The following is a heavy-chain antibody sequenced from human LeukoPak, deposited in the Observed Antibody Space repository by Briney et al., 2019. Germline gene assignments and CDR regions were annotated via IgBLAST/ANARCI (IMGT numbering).Heavy chain of an antibody. Sequence: ASVKVSCKASGYTFTSYALNWVRQAPGQGLEWMGWISAYNGNTNYAQKLQGRVTMTTDTSTSTAYMELRSLRSDDTAVYYCARDDILTEFDYWGQGTLVTVSS. D-gene: IGHD3-9*01. CDR2: ISAYNGNT. CDR3: ARDDILTEFDY. J-gene: IGHJ4*02. V-gene: IGHV1-18*01. CDR1: GYTFTSYA.